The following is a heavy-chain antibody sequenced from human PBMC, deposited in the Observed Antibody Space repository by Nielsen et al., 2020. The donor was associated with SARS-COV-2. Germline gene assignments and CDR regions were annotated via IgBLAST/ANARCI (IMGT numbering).Heavy chain of an antibody. Sequence: GESLKIYCKGSGYSFTSYWIGWVRQMPGKCLEWMGIMYPGDSVTRYSPSFQGQVTISADKSISTAYLQWSSLKSSDTAMYYCARPVYSYGLAYWGQGTLVTVSS. J-gene: IGHJ4*02. CDR2: MYPGDSVT. CDR3: ARPVYSYGLAY. D-gene: IGHD5-18*01. CDR1: GYSFTSYW. V-gene: IGHV5-51*01.